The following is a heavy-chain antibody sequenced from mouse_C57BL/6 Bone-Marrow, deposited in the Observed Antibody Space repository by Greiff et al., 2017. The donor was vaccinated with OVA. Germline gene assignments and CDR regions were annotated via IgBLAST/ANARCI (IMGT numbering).Heavy chain of an antibody. CDR2: IYPGDGDT. CDR1: GYAFSSSW. Sequence: QVQLQQSGPELVKPGASVKISCKASGYAFSSSWMNWVKQRPGKGLEWIGRIYPGDGDTNYNGKFKGKATLTADKSSSTAYMQLSRLTSEDSAVYFCAVYGNYDYWGQGTTLTVSS. D-gene: IGHD2-1*01. J-gene: IGHJ2*01. CDR3: AVYGNYDY. V-gene: IGHV1-82*01.